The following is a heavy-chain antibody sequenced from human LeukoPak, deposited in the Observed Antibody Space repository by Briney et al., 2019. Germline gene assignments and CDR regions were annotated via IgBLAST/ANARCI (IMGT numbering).Heavy chain of an antibody. CDR2: ISSSGSTI. CDR3: AKDRGIAVAVIDY. J-gene: IGHJ4*02. V-gene: IGHV3-11*04. D-gene: IGHD6-19*01. CDR1: GFTFSDYY. Sequence: PGGSLRLSRAASGFTFSDYYMSWIRQAPGKGLEWVSYISSSGSTIYYADSVKGRFTISRDNAKNSLYLQMNSLRAEDTAVYYCAKDRGIAVAVIDYWGQGTLVTVSS.